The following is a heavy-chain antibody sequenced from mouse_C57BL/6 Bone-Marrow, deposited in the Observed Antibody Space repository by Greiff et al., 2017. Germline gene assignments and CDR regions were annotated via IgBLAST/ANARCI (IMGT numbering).Heavy chain of an antibody. Sequence: VQLQQSGPVLVKPGASVKMSCKASGYTFTDYYMNWVKQSHGKSLEWIGVINPYNGGTSYNQKFKGKATLAVDKSSSTAYMELNSLTSEDSAVYYWAPNSNYDLAWFAYWGQGTLVTVSA. CDR3: APNSNYDLAWFAY. J-gene: IGHJ3*01. CDR2: INPYNGGT. CDR1: GYTFTDYY. V-gene: IGHV1-19*01. D-gene: IGHD2-5*01.